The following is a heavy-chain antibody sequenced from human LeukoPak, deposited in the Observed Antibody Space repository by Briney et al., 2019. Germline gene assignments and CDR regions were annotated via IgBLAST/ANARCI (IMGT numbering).Heavy chain of an antibody. J-gene: IGHJ3*02. V-gene: IGHV1-2*02. D-gene: IGHD1-1*01. CDR2: INPISGAT. CDR3: ARDPTTGTIRWAASDI. CDR1: GYTFTDYL. Sequence: GASVKVSCKASGYTFTDYLLHWVRQAPGQGLEWMGCINPISGATMSAQKFQGRVTMTRDTSITTAYMDLTSLTSDDTAMYYCARDPTTGTIRWAASDIWGQGTMVTVSS.